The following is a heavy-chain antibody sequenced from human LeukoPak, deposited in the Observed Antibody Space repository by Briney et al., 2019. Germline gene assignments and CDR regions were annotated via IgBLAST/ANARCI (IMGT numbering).Heavy chain of an antibody. J-gene: IGHJ4*02. CDR1: GFTFSSYA. CDR3: ARAGLYNWNYEGTAYFDY. V-gene: IGHV3-20*04. CDR2: INWNGGST. Sequence: GALRLSCAASGFTFSSYAMSWVRQAPGKGLEWVSGINWNGGSTGYADSVKGRFTISRDNAKNSLYLQMNSLRAEDTALYYCARAGLYNWNYEGTAYFDYWGQGTLVTVSS. D-gene: IGHD1-7*01.